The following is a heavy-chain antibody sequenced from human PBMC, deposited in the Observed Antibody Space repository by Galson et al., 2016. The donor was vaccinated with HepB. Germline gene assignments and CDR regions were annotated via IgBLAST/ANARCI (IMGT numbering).Heavy chain of an antibody. CDR1: GFTFSNAW. J-gene: IGHJ6*02. CDR3: ARELGATGSFYYGMDV. D-gene: IGHD1-26*01. Sequence: SLRLSCAVSGFTFSNAWMSWVRQAPGKGLEWVGRIKRKTEGEIIDYTAPVKGRFAISRDGSKNTLYLQMSSLKTEDTAVYYCARELGATGSFYYGMDVWGQGTMVTVSS. V-gene: IGHV3-15*01. CDR2: IKRKTEGEII.